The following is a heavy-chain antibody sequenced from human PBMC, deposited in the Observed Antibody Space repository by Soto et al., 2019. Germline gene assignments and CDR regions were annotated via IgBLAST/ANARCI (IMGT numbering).Heavy chain of an antibody. D-gene: IGHD3-22*01. V-gene: IGHV4-30-4*01. CDR3: ARMSYFYDKWYFDL. CDR2: VYYSGTT. Sequence: SETLSLTCTVSGASINNNDYYWSWIRQTPGKGLEWIGYVYYSGTTAYIPSLKSRLSMSIDKSQNQFTLKLNSVTAADTATYYCARMSYFYDKWYFDLWGRGTLVTVSS. CDR1: GASINNNDYY. J-gene: IGHJ2*01.